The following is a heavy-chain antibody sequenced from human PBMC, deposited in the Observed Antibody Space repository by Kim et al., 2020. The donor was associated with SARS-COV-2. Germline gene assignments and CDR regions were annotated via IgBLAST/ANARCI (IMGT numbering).Heavy chain of an antibody. V-gene: IGHV4-34*01. Sequence: SETLSLTCAVYGGSFSGYYWSWIRQPPGKGLEWIGEINHSGSTNYNPSLKSRVTISVDTSKNQFSLKLSSVTAADTAVYYCARGHRSRGYSGYDWRFDY. CDR3: ARGHRSRGYSGYDWRFDY. CDR2: INHSGST. D-gene: IGHD5-12*01. CDR1: GGSFSGYY. J-gene: IGHJ4*01.